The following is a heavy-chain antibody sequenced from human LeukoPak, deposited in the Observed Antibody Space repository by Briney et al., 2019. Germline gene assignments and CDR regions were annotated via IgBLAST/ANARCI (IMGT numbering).Heavy chain of an antibody. CDR2: IYYSGST. D-gene: IGHD4-17*01. CDR1: GGSISSYY. J-gene: IGHJ6*03. Sequence: SETLSLTCTVSGGSISSYYWSWIRQPPGKGLEWIGYIYYSGSTNCNPSLKSRVTISVDTSKNQFSLKLSSVTAADTAVYYCARAGYGYGDYYYYYYMDVWGKGTTVTVSS. CDR3: ARAGYGYGDYYYYYYMDV. V-gene: IGHV4-59*01.